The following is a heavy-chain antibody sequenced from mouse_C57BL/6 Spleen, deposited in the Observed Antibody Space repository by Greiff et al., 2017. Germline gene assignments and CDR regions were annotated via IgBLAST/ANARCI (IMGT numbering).Heavy chain of an antibody. CDR2: ISNGGGST. CDR3: ARHNYSNYVRRAGFAY. J-gene: IGHJ3*01. Sequence: EVHLVESGGGLVQPGGSLKLSCAASGFTFSDYYMYWVRQTPEKRLEWVAYISNGGGSTYYPDTVKGRFTITRDNAKNTLYLQMSRLKSEDTAMYYCARHNYSNYVRRAGFAYWGQGTLVTVSA. CDR1: GFTFSDYY. V-gene: IGHV5-12*01. D-gene: IGHD2-5*01.